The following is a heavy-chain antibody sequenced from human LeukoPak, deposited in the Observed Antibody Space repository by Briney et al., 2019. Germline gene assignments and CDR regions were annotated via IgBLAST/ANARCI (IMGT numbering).Heavy chain of an antibody. CDR2: IYYSGST. D-gene: IGHD3-22*01. CDR1: GGSISSGDYY. Sequence: SETLSLTCTVSGGSISSGDYYWSWIRQPPGKGLEWIGYIYYSGSTYYNPSLKSRVTISVDTSKNQFSLKLSSVTAADTAVYYCARDREYYDSSGYTPYYIDYWGQGTLVTVSS. V-gene: IGHV4-30-4*01. CDR3: ARDREYYDSSGYTPYYIDY. J-gene: IGHJ4*02.